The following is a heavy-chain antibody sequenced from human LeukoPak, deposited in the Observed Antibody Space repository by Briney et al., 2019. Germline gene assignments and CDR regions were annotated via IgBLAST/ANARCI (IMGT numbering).Heavy chain of an antibody. CDR2: ISYDGSNK. Sequence: GGSLRLSCAASGFTFSSYAMHWVRQAPGKGLEWVAVISYDGSNKHYADSVKGRFTISRDNSKNTLYLQMNSLRAEDTAVYYCARDRTSPTVGDRTAPDYWGQGTLVTVSS. CDR3: ARDRTSPTVGDRTAPDY. D-gene: IGHD4-23*01. J-gene: IGHJ4*02. CDR1: GFTFSSYA. V-gene: IGHV3-30*04.